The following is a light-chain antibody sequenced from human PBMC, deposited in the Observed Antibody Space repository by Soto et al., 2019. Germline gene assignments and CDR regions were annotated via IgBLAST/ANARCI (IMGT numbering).Light chain of an antibody. J-gene: IGKJ2*01. CDR1: QSVSNVY. CDR3: QQSGSSPRT. V-gene: IGKV3-20*01. Sequence: EIVLTQSPGTLSFSPGERATLSCGASQSVSNVYLAWYQQKPGQAPRLLIYDTSNRATGIPDRFSGSGSGTDFTLTISRLEPEDFAVYYCQQSGSSPRTFGQGTKLEIK. CDR2: DTS.